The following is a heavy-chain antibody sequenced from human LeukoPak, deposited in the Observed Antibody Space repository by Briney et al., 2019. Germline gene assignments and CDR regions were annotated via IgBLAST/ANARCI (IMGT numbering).Heavy chain of an antibody. D-gene: IGHD3-22*01. CDR3: ARAAYDSSGYLTL. CDR1: GFTFSSYG. Sequence: GESLRLSCAASGFTFSSYGMHWVRQAPGKGLEWVAVIWYDGTNKYYADSVKGRFTISRDSSKNTLYLQMNSLRAEDTAVYYCARAAYDSSGYLTLWGQGTLVTVSS. CDR2: IWYDGTNK. J-gene: IGHJ4*02. V-gene: IGHV3-33*01.